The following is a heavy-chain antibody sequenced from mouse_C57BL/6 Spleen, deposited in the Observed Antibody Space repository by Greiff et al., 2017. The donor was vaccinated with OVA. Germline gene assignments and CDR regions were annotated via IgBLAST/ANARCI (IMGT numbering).Heavy chain of an antibody. CDR2: IDPSDSET. CDR3: AVDYYGKSGFDY. V-gene: IGHV1-52*01. D-gene: IGHD2-1*01. Sequence: QVQLQQPGAELVRPGSSVKLSCKASGYTFTSYWMHWVKQRPIQGLEWIGNIDPSDSETHYNQKFKDKATLTVDKSSSTAYMQLSSLTSEDSAVYYCAVDYYGKSGFDYWGQGTTLTGSS. J-gene: IGHJ2*01. CDR1: GYTFTSYW.